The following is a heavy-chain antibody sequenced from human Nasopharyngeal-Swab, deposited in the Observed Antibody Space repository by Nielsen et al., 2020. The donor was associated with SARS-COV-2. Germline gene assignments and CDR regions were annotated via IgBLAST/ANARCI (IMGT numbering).Heavy chain of an antibody. CDR2: ISWNSGSI. J-gene: IGHJ6*02. V-gene: IGHV3-9*01. Sequence: SLKISCAASGFTFDDYAMHWVRQAPGKGLEWVSGISWNSGSIGHADSVKGRFTISRDNAKNSLYLQMNSLRAEDTALYYCAKQPAADYGMDVWGQGTTVTVSS. CDR3: AKQPAADYGMDV. D-gene: IGHD2-2*01. CDR1: GFTFDDYA.